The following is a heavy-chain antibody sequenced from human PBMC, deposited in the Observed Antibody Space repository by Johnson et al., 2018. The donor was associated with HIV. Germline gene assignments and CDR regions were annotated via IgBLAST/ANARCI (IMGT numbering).Heavy chain of an antibody. D-gene: IGHD2-15*01. Sequence: VQLVESGGGLVQPGGSLRLSCAASGFTFSSYDMHWVRQATGKGLEWVSAIGTAGDTYYPGSVTGRFTISRENAKNSLYLQMNSLRAGDTAVYYCARVGRSGYCSGGSCYSGAFDIWGQGTMVTVSS. J-gene: IGHJ3*02. CDR1: GFTFSSYD. V-gene: IGHV3-13*01. CDR2: IGTAGDT. CDR3: ARVGRSGYCSGGSCYSGAFDI.